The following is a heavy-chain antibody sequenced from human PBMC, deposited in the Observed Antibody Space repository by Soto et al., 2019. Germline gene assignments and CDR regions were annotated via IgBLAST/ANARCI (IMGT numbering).Heavy chain of an antibody. D-gene: IGHD3-9*01. CDR3: AKPLGNFDWLLSFDY. V-gene: IGHV3-30*18. CDR2: ISYDGSNK. CDR1: GFTFSSYG. Sequence: GGSLRLSCAASGFTFSSYGMHWVRQAPGKGLEWVAVISYDGSNKYYADSVKGRFTISRDNSKNTLYLQMNSLRAEDTAVYYCAKPLGNFDWLLSFDYWGQGTLVTVSS. J-gene: IGHJ4*02.